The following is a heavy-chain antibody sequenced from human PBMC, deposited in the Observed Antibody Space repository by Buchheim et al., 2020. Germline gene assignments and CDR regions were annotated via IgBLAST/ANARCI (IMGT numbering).Heavy chain of an antibody. J-gene: IGHJ4*02. D-gene: IGHD5-18*01. CDR2: ISSGGSAI. Sequence: QVQLVESGGDLVKPGGSLRLSCAASGFTFSGYYMSWVRQAPGKGLEWVSNISSGGSAISYVDSVKGRFTISRDNAKNALYLQMKSLSAEDTAVYYCARGVDTAMVVFDYWGQGTL. V-gene: IGHV3-11*01. CDR3: ARGVDTAMVVFDY. CDR1: GFTFSGYY.